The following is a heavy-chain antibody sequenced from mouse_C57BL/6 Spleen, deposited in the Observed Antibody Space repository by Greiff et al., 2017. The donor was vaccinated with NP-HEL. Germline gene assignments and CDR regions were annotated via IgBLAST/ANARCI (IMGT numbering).Heavy chain of an antibody. CDR3: ARDLNYYAMDY. J-gene: IGHJ4*01. CDR2: ISDGGSYT. Sequence: EVQLVESGGGLVKPGGSLKLSCAASGFTFSSYAMSWVRQTPEKRLEWVATISDGGSYTYYPDNVKGRFTISRDNAKNNLYLQMSHLKSEDTAMYYCARDLNYYAMDYWGQGTSVTVSS. V-gene: IGHV5-4*01. CDR1: GFTFSSYA.